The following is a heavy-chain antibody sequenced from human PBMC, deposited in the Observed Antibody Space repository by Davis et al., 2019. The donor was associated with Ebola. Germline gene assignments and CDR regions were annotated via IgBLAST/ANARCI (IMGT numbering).Heavy chain of an antibody. V-gene: IGHV3-30-3*01. Sequence: GESLKISCAASGFTFSSYAMHWVRQALGKGLEWVAVISYDGSNKYYADSVKGRFTITRDNSKNTLYLQMNSLRAEDTAVYYCARDPGYSSGWYVGDYWGQGTLVTVSS. CDR3: ARDPGYSSGWYVGDY. CDR1: GFTFSSYA. J-gene: IGHJ4*02. CDR2: ISYDGSNK. D-gene: IGHD6-19*01.